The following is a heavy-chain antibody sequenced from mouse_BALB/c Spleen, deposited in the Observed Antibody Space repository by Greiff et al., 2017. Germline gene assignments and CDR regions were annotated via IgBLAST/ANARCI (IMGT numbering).Heavy chain of an antibody. J-gene: IGHJ2*01. V-gene: IGHV5-6-5*01. D-gene: IGHD4-1*02. CDR3: ASNWDVFDY. CDR1: GFTFSSYA. Sequence: EVMLVESGGGLVKPGGSLKLSCAASGFTFSSYAMSWVRQTPEKRLEWVASISSGGSTYYPDSVKGRFTISRDNARNILYLQMSSLRSEDTAMYYCASNWDVFDYWGQGTTLTVSS. CDR2: ISSGGST.